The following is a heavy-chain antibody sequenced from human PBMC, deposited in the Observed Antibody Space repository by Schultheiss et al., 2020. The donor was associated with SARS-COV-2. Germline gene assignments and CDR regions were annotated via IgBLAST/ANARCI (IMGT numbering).Heavy chain of an antibody. CDR3: AKEKFIVGEKGWFDP. J-gene: IGHJ5*02. D-gene: IGHD1-26*01. V-gene: IGHV3-30*02. CDR2: IWYDGSNK. CDR1: GFTFSSYW. Sequence: GGSLRLSCAASGFTFSSYWMSWVRQAPGKGLEWVAVIWYDGSNKYYADSVKGRFTISRDNSKNTLYLQMNSLRAEDTAVYYCAKEKFIVGEKGWFDPWGQGTLVTVSS.